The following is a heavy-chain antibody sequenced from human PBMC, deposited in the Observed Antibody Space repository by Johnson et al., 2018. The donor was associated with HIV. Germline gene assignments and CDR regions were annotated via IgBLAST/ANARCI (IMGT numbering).Heavy chain of an antibody. J-gene: IGHJ3*02. V-gene: IGHV3-30*01. CDR2: ISYDGSNK. CDR3: HVVVAADQTNYHDAFDI. Sequence: QVQLVESGGGVVQPGRSLRLSCAASGFTFRNFAMHWVRQAPGKGLEWLAVISYDGSNKYYADSVKGRFTISRDNSKNSLYLQMNSLRAEDTALYYCHVVVAADQTNYHDAFDIWGQGTMVTVSS. D-gene: IGHD2-15*01. CDR1: GFTFRNFA.